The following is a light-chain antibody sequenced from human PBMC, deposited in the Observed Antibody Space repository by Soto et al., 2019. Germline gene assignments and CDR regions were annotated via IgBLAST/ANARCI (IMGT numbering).Light chain of an antibody. V-gene: IGKV2-30*01. CDR3: MQGTHWSYT. CDR2: EVS. CDR1: QSLEYGDGNTY. J-gene: IGKJ2*01. Sequence: DVVLTQSPLSLPVTLGQPASISCRSSQSLEYGDGNTYLNWFHQRPGQSPRRLIYEVSNRDSGVSHRFSGSGSGTDFTLSISRVDVEDVGVYYCMQGTHWSYTFGQGTKLEIK.